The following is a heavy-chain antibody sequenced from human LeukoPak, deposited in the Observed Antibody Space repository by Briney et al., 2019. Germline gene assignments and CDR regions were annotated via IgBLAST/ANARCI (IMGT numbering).Heavy chain of an antibody. Sequence: PGGSLRLSCAASGFYFGDYYMTWIRQAPGKGLEWIAYISTTSKTIYYADSVKGRFSISRDNAKNSVSLEMNSLRDEDTAVYYCARELDYYDSSGYPGDYWGQGTLVTVSS. V-gene: IGHV3-11*04. CDR1: GFYFGDYY. J-gene: IGHJ4*02. CDR2: ISTTSKTI. CDR3: ARELDYYDSSGYPGDY. D-gene: IGHD3-22*01.